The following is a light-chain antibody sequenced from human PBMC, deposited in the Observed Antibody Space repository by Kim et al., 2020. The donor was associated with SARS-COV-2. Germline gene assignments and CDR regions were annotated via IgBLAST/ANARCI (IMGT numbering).Light chain of an antibody. Sequence: AGARATLSCRASQNIDTYLAWYQQRPGQAPRLLVYDASNRATGVPDRFSGSGSGTDFTLTISSLEPEDFSIYYCQQRNSWPPAVTFGGGTKVDIK. CDR2: DAS. CDR1: QNIDTY. V-gene: IGKV3-11*01. J-gene: IGKJ4*01. CDR3: QQRNSWPPAVT.